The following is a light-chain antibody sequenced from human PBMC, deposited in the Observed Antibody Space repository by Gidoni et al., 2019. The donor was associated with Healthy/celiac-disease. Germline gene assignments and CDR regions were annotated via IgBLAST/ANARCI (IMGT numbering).Light chain of an antibody. CDR1: QSSSSW. J-gene: IGKJ4*01. CDR3: QQYNSYSL. Sequence: DIQMTQSPSTLSASVGDRVTITCRASQSSSSWLAWYQQKPGKAPKLLIYKASSLESGVPSRFSGSGSGIEFTLTISSLQPDDFATYYCQQYNSYSLFGGGTKVEIK. V-gene: IGKV1-5*03. CDR2: KAS.